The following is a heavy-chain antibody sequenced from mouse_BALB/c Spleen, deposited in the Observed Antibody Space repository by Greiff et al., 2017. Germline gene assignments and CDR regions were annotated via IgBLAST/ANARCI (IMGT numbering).Heavy chain of an antibody. CDR3: TRGQMTRDYYFDY. J-gene: IGHJ2*01. CDR1: GFTFSSYT. V-gene: IGHV5-6-4*01. Sequence: DVMLVESGGGLVKPGGSLKLSCAASGFTFSSYTMSWVRQTPEKRLEWVATISSGGSYTYYPDSVKGRFTISRDNAKNTLYLQMSSLKSEDTAMYYCTRGQMTRDYYFDYWGQGTTLTVSS. CDR2: ISSGGSYT.